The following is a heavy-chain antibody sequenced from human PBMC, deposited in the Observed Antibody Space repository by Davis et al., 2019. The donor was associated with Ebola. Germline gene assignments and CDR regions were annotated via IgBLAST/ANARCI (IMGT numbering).Heavy chain of an antibody. CDR1: GFTFSNYD. D-gene: IGHD2-2*01. J-gene: IGHJ6*02. V-gene: IGHV3-21*01. CDR2: ISSGSSNM. Sequence: GGSLRLSCVASGFTFSNYDMNWVRQAPGKGLEWVASISSGSSNMYYADSVKGRFTISRDNAKNSLFLQMNSLRAEDTAVYYCAGPGYCTSTSCYLMAYNYYNMDVWGQGTTVTVSS. CDR3: AGPGYCTSTSCYLMAYNYYNMDV.